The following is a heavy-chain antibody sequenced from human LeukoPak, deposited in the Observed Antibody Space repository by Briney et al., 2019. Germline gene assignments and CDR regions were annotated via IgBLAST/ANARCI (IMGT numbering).Heavy chain of an antibody. Sequence: SETLSLTCTVSGGSISSSSYYWGWIRQPPGKGLEWIGSIYYSGSTYYNPSLKSRVTISVDTSKNQFSLKLSSVTAADTAVYYCARQPYYDFWSGYGGWFDPWGQGTLVTVSS. CDR2: IYYSGST. CDR1: GGSISSSSYY. CDR3: ARQPYYDFWSGYGGWFDP. J-gene: IGHJ5*02. V-gene: IGHV4-39*01. D-gene: IGHD3-3*01.